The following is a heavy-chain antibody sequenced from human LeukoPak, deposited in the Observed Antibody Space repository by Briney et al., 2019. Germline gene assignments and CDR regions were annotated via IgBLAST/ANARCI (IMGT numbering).Heavy chain of an antibody. V-gene: IGHV1-8*01. D-gene: IGHD3-3*01. Sequence: ASVKVSCKASGYTFTSYDINWVRQATGQGLEWMGWMNPNSGNTGYAQKFQGRVTMTRNTSISTAYMELSSLRSEDTAVYYCARGCKYYDFWSGSYYYYMDVWGKGSTVTVSS. CDR3: ARGCKYYDFWSGSYYYYMDV. CDR2: MNPNSGNT. J-gene: IGHJ6*03. CDR1: GYTFTSYD.